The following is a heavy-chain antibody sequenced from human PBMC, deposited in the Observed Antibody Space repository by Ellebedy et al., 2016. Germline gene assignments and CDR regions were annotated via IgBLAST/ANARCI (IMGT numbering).Heavy chain of an antibody. CDR2: IYYSGST. V-gene: IGHV4-59*01. D-gene: IGHD3-3*01. J-gene: IGHJ6*03. CDR3: ARGSYDFWSGYKYEDYYYYMDV. Sequence: SETLSLTXTVSGGSISSYYWSWIRQPPGKGLEWIGYIYYSGSTNYNPSLKSRVTISVDTSKNQFSLKLSSVTAADTAVYYCARGSYDFWSGYKYEDYYYYMDVWGKGTTVTVSS. CDR1: GGSISSYY.